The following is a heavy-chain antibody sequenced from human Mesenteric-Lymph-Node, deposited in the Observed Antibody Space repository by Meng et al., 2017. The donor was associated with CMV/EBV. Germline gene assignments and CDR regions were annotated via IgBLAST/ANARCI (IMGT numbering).Heavy chain of an antibody. CDR3: ARGGGKYYYGSGSPYYFDY. J-gene: IGHJ4*02. Sequence: SETLSLTCTVSGGSISSSSYYWGWIRQPPGKGLEWIGSIYYSGSTYYNPSLKSRVTISVDTSKNQFSLKLSSVTAADTAVYYCARGGGKYYYGSGSPYYFDYWGQGTLVTV. CDR1: GGSISSSSYY. V-gene: IGHV4-39*07. CDR2: IYYSGST. D-gene: IGHD3-10*01.